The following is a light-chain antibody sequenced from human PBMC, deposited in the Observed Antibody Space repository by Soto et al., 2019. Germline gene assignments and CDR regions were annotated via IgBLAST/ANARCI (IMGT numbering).Light chain of an antibody. CDR1: ESINGW. Sequence: DIQMTQSPSTLSASVEDRVNITCRASESINGWLAWYQQKPGKAPKLLISRASDLQTGVPTRFSGSGSGTEFTLTISSLQTDDFATYYCQQYSSYFFTFGPGTKVDV. CDR3: QQYSSYFFT. CDR2: RAS. V-gene: IGKV1-5*03. J-gene: IGKJ3*01.